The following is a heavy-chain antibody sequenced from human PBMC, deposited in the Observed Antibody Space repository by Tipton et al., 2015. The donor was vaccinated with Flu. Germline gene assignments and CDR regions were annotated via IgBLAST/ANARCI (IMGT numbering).Heavy chain of an antibody. CDR2: IYYSGST. V-gene: IGHV4-31*03. CDR3: ARDQGFGDGLTYDYYAMGV. J-gene: IGHJ6*02. CDR1: GGSINSGGAY. Sequence: TLSLTCTVSGGSINSGGAYWTWIRQHPGKGLEWIGCIYYSGSTYYNPSLESRVTISVDTSKNQFSLKLNSVTAADTAVYYCARDQGFGDGLTYDYYAMGVWGQGTTVTVSS. D-gene: IGHD3-10*01.